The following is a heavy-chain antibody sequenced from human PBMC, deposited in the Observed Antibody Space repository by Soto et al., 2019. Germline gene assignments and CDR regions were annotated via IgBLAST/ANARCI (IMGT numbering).Heavy chain of an antibody. Sequence: ASVKVSCKASGGTFSSYAISWVRQAPGQGLEWMGGIIPIFGTANYAQKFQGRVTITADKSTSTAYMELSSLRSEDTAVYYCARDFPTYYYDSSGYLAPFDIWGQGTMVTVSS. CDR2: IIPIFGTA. D-gene: IGHD3-22*01. CDR1: GGTFSSYA. J-gene: IGHJ3*02. V-gene: IGHV1-69*06. CDR3: ARDFPTYYYDSSGYLAPFDI.